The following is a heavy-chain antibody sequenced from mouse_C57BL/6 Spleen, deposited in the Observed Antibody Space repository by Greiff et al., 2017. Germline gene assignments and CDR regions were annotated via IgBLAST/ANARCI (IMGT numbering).Heavy chain of an antibody. D-gene: IGHD1-1*01. CDR3: ARCFYYGSRVPDYYAMDY. Sequence: QVQLQQSGAELVRPGASVKLSCKASGYTFTDYYINWVKQRPGQGLEWIARIYPGSGNTYYNEKFKGKATLTAEKSSSTAYMQLSSLTSEDSAVYFCARCFYYGSRVPDYYAMDYWGQGTSVTVSS. CDR1: GYTFTDYY. J-gene: IGHJ4*01. V-gene: IGHV1-76*01. CDR2: IYPGSGNT.